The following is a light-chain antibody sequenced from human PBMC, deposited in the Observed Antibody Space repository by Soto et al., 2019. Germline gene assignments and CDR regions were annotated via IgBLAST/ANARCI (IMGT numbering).Light chain of an antibody. CDR2: AAS. CDR3: QQSYSTLWT. CDR1: QSISSY. Sequence: DIQMTQSPSSLSASVGDRVTITCRASQSISSYLNWYQQKPGKAPKLLIYAASSLQSGVPSRFSGSGSGTDFTLIISSLQPEDFATYYCQQSYSTLWTFGQGTKVDIK. J-gene: IGKJ1*01. V-gene: IGKV1-39*01.